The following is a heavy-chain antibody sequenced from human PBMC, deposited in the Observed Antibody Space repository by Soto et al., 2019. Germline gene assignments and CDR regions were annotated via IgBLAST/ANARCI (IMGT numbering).Heavy chain of an antibody. V-gene: IGHV3-9*01. J-gene: IGHJ6*02. Sequence: PGGSLRLSCAASGFTFDDYAMHWVRQAPGKGLEWDSGISWNSGSIGYADSVKGRFTISRDNAKNSLYLQMNSLRAEDTALYYCAKDITYSSSSSDYYYGMDVWGQGTTVTVSS. CDR1: GFTFDDYA. CDR3: AKDITYSSSSSDYYYGMDV. CDR2: ISWNSGSI. D-gene: IGHD6-6*01.